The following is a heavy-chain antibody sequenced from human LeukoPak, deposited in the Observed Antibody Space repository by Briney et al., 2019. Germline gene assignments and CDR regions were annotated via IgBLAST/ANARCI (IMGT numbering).Heavy chain of an antibody. CDR1: GFTFSSYA. Sequence: GGSLRLSCAASGFTFSSYAMSWVRQAPGKGLEWVPVISGSGGSTYYADSVKGRFTISRDNSKNTLFLQMSSLRAEDTAVYYCARGGSYGSGSDKFDYWGQGTLVTVSS. V-gene: IGHV3-23*01. J-gene: IGHJ4*02. D-gene: IGHD3-10*01. CDR2: ISGSGGST. CDR3: ARGGSYGSGSDKFDY.